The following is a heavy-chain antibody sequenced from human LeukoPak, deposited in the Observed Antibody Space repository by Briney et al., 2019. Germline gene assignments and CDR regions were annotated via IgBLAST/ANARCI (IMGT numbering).Heavy chain of an antibody. CDR2: ISYDGSNK. V-gene: IGHV3-30*18. CDR1: GFTFSRYG. Sequence: QPGGSLRLSCAASGFTFSRYGMHWVRQAPGKGLEWVAVISYDGSNKYYADSVKGRFTISRDNSKNTLYLQMSSLRADDTAVYYCEKDGFLYSLDYWGQGTLVTVSS. J-gene: IGHJ4*02. CDR3: EKDGFLYSLDY. D-gene: IGHD2-15*01.